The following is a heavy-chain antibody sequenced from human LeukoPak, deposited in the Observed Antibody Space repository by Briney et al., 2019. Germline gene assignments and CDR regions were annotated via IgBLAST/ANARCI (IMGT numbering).Heavy chain of an antibody. J-gene: IGHJ4*02. Sequence: GASVKVSCKASGGTFSSYAISWVRQAPGQGLEWMGRIIPILGIANYAQKFQGRVTITADKSTSTAYMELSSLRSENTAVYYCAREGMVQGVIYYWGQGTLVTVSS. V-gene: IGHV1-69*04. CDR1: GGTFSSYA. CDR2: IIPILGIA. CDR3: AREGMVQGVIYY. D-gene: IGHD3-10*01.